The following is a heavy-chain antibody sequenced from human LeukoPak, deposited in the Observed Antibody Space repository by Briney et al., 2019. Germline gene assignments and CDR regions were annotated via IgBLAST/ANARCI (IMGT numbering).Heavy chain of an antibody. CDR1: GFTFSTYE. V-gene: IGHV3-48*03. D-gene: IGHD5/OR15-5a*01. CDR3: VRDRTVSTILDY. Sequence: GSLRLSCAASGFTFSTYEINWVRQAPGKGLEWLSHISTSGSSIHYADSVKGRFTISRDNAKNTVYLQMNSLRDEDTAVYYCVRDRTVSTILDYWGQGTLVTVSS. J-gene: IGHJ4*02. CDR2: ISTSGSSI.